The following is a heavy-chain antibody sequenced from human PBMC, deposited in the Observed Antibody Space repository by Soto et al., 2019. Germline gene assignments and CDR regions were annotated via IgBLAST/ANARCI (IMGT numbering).Heavy chain of an antibody. CDR2: VSFDGSNK. Sequence: QVQLVESGGGVVQPGRSLRLSCAASGFTFSTHAMHWVRQAPGKGLECVAIVSFDGSNKYYADSVKGRFTISRGNSKNTLYLQMSGLTPEDTAVYYSARDQTGITTTGGGRIDHWGQGTLVTVSS. D-gene: IGHD1-20*01. CDR1: GFTFSTHA. J-gene: IGHJ4*02. V-gene: IGHV3-30-3*01. CDR3: ARDQTGITTTGGGRIDH.